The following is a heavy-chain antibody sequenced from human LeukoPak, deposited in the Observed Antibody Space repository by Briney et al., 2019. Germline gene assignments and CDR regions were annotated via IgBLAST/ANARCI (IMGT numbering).Heavy chain of an antibody. CDR2: IIYDGSDK. D-gene: IGHD3-22*01. CDR3: ARDVSGYYSFDY. J-gene: IGHJ4*02. Sequence: GGSLRLSCAAFGFTFSNYAMHWVRQAPGKGLEWVAVIIYDGSDKNYADSVKGRFTISRDNSKNTLYVQMNSLRAEDTAVYYCARDVSGYYSFDYWGQGTLVTVSS. V-gene: IGHV3-30-3*01. CDR1: GFTFSNYA.